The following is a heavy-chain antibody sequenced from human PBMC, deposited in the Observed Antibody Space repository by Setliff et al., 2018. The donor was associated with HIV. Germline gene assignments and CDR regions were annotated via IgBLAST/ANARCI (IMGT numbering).Heavy chain of an antibody. Sequence: SETLSLTCAVYGGSFSGYYWSWIRQPPGKGLEWIGEINHSGSTHYNPSLKRRVTISIDKSNNQFSLKLTSVTAADTAMYYCASFFVTTVTNQDYWGQGTPVTVSS. CDR3: ASFFVTTVTNQDY. CDR2: INHSGST. D-gene: IGHD4-17*01. J-gene: IGHJ4*02. CDR1: GGSFSGYY. V-gene: IGHV4-34*01.